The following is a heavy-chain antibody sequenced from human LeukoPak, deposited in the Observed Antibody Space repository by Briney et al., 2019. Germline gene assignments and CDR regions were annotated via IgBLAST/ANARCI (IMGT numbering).Heavy chain of an antibody. CDR2: ISGRDSTI. V-gene: IGHV3-11*04. CDR1: GFTFSDYY. Sequence: GGSLRLSCAASGFTFSDYYMNWVRQAPGKGLEWVSSISGRDSTIYYADSVKGRFTISRDNARNSLNLQMNSLRAEDTAIYYCARVGYDYVWGSYRNNWFDPWGQGTLVTVSS. D-gene: IGHD3-16*02. J-gene: IGHJ5*02. CDR3: ARVGYDYVWGSYRNNWFDP.